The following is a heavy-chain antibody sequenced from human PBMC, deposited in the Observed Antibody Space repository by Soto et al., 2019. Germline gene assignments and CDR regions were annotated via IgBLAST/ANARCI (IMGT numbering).Heavy chain of an antibody. D-gene: IGHD2-21*01. CDR3: ARLRIATNNYKWFDP. Sequence: SETLSLTCSVSGAALNSGNYYWSWIRQVPGKGLEWIGHIYVTGAVDYNPSLRDRITISQDTSERQFSLNLRLVTAADTAVYYCARLRIATNNYKWFDPWGQGTQVTVSS. CDR1: GAALNSGNYY. V-gene: IGHV4-31*03. J-gene: IGHJ5*02. CDR2: IYVTGAV.